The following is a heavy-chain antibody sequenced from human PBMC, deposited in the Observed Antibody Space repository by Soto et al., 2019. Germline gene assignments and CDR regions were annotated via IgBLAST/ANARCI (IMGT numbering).Heavy chain of an antibody. CDR3: VKDESINWYSGHFRH. J-gene: IGHJ1*01. CDR2: INWNSGSI. CDR1: GFTFDDYA. Sequence: SLKISCAASGFTFDDYAMHWVRQVPGKGLEWVSGINWNSGSIGYRDSVKGRFAISRDNAKNSLHLQMNSLSAEDTAFYYCVKDESINWYSGHFRHWGQGTLV. V-gene: IGHV3-9*01. D-gene: IGHD6-13*01.